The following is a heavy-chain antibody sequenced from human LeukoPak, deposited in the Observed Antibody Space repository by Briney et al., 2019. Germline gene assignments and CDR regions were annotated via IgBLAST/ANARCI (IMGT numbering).Heavy chain of an antibody. CDR1: GGSISSSSYY. V-gene: IGHV4-39*01. J-gene: IGHJ6*03. D-gene: IGHD2-21*01. Sequence: SETLSLTCTVSGGSISSSSYYWGWIRQPPGKGLEWIGSIYYSGSTYYNPSLKSRVTISVDTSKNQFSLKLSSVTAADTAVYYCARQFPPGYYYMDVWGKGTTVTISS. CDR2: IYYSGST. CDR3: ARQFPPGYYYMDV.